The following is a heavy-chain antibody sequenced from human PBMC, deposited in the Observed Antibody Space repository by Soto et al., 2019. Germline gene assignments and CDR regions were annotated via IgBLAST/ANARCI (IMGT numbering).Heavy chain of an antibody. Sequence: ETLSLTCTVSGGSISGYYWTWIRQPPGKGLEWIGYIYYSGTTNYNPSLKSRVTISVDTSKNQFSLKLRSVTAADTALYYCARLPWADYGGIFDPWGQGTLVTVSS. J-gene: IGHJ5*02. CDR2: IYYSGTT. CDR3: ARLPWADYGGIFDP. CDR1: GGSISGYY. V-gene: IGHV4-59*01. D-gene: IGHD4-17*01.